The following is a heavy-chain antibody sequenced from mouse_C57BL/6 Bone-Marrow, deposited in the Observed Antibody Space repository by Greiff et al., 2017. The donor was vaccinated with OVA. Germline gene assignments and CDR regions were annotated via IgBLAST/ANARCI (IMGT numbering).Heavy chain of an antibody. CDR2: IYIGNGYT. V-gene: IGHV1-58*01. CDR3: ARGTTVVAPPYYYAMDY. J-gene: IGHJ4*01. CDR1: GYTFTSYG. D-gene: IGHD1-1*01. Sequence: VQLQQSGAELVRPGSSVKMSCKTSGYTFTSYGINWVKQRPGQGPEWIGYIYIGNGYTEYNEKFKGKATLTSDTSSSTAYMQLSSLTSEDSAIYFCARGTTVVAPPYYYAMDYWGQGTSVTVSS.